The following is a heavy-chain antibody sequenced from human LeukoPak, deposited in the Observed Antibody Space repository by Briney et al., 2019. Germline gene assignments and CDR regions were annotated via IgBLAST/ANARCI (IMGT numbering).Heavy chain of an antibody. CDR2: ISGRGGST. V-gene: IGHV3-23*01. Sequence: GGSLRLSCAASGFTFSSYAMTGVRQAPGKGLEWVSVISGRGGSTYSADPVKGRFPISKDNSKNTLYLQMNSLRADDTAVYYCAKDREWYDYAEYDYWGRGTLVTVSS. CDR3: AKDREWYDYAEYDY. CDR1: GFTFSSYA. D-gene: IGHD4-17*01. J-gene: IGHJ4*02.